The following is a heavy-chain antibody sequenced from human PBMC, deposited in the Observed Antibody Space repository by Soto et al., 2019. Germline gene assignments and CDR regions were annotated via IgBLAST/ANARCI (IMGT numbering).Heavy chain of an antibody. J-gene: IGHJ3*02. V-gene: IGHV3-33*01. CDR3: AREIVVVPAAMGDAFDI. CDR1: GFTFSSYG. Sequence: QVQLVESGGGVVQPGRSLRLSCAASGFTFSSYGMHWVRQAPGKGLEWVAVIWYDGSNKYYADSVKGRFTISRDNSKNTRYLQMNSLRAEDTAVYYCAREIVVVPAAMGDAFDIWGLGTMVTVSS. CDR2: IWYDGSNK. D-gene: IGHD2-2*01.